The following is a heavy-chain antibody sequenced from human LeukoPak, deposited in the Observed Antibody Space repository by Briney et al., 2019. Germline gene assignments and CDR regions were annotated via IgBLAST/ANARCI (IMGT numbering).Heavy chain of an antibody. CDR3: ARDSDSSGSLHGVDGMDV. Sequence: SQTLSLTCAISGDSVSSNSAAWNWIRQSPSRGLEWLGRTYYRSKWYNDYAVSVKSRITINPDTSKNQFSLQLNSVTPEDTAVYYCARDSDSSGSLHGVDGMDVWGQGTTVTVSS. D-gene: IGHD3-22*01. V-gene: IGHV6-1*01. CDR2: TYYRSKWYN. CDR1: GDSVSSNSAA. J-gene: IGHJ6*02.